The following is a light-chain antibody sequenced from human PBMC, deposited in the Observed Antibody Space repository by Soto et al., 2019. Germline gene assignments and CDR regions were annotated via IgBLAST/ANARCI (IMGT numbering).Light chain of an antibody. CDR3: HQYGSSPGT. Sequence: EIVLTQSPGTLSSSPGERAILSCRASQTVTSNYLAWYQQKPGQAPRLLFFGASIRSTGLPDRFSGGGSGTDFTLTISRLQPEDFAVYYCHQYGSSPGTFGQGTKVDIK. V-gene: IGKV3-20*01. CDR1: QTVTSNY. CDR2: GAS. J-gene: IGKJ1*01.